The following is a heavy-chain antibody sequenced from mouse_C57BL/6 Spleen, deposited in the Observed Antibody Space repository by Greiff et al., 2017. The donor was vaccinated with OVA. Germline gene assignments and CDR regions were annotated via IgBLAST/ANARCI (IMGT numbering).Heavy chain of an antibody. V-gene: IGHV14-2*01. CDR1: GFNIKDYY. J-gene: IGHJ1*03. CDR3: ATRLLRGGYFDV. D-gene: IGHD1-1*01. CDR2: IDPEDGET. Sequence: VQLQQSGAELVKPGASVKLSCTASGFNIKDYYLHWVTQRTEQGLEWIGRIDPEDGETKYAPKFQGKATITAATSSNPAYLQLSSLTSEDTAVYYCATRLLRGGYFDVWGTGTTVTVSS.